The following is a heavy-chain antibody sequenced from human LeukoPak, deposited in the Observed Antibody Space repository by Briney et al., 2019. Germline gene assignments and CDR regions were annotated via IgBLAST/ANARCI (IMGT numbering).Heavy chain of an antibody. CDR1: VFTLANYW. V-gene: IGHV3-7*01. D-gene: IGHD2-21*01. CDR3: ARDLRAFCGGECAFHY. CDR2: IKQDGSET. J-gene: IGHJ4*02. Sequence: GGSLRLSCKASVFTLANYWMSWVRQAPGKGLEWVANIKQDGSETNYMDSVEGRFTISRDNAKNSLFLQMNSLRVEDTAVYYCARDLRAFCGGECAFHYWGQGTLVTVSS.